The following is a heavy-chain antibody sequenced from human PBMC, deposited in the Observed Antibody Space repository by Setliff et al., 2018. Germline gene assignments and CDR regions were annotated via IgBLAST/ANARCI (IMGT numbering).Heavy chain of an antibody. V-gene: IGHV4-4*02. J-gene: IGHJ4*02. D-gene: IGHD3-3*01. Sequence: PSETLSLTCAVSSGSISYNNWWTWVRQPPGKGLEWIGEIYHTESTNYNPSLKSRVTISLDKSKNKFSLELSSVTAADTAVYYCARDDTYDFWGGHGHLDSWGQGILVTVSS. CDR2: IYHTEST. CDR1: SGSISYNNW. CDR3: ARDDTYDFWGGHGHLDS.